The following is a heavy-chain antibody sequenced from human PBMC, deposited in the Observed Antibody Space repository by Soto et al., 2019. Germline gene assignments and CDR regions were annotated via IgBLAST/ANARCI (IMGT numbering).Heavy chain of an antibody. J-gene: IGHJ5*02. D-gene: IGHD2-8*01. CDR1: GGSVSSGSYY. CDR2: IYYSRSN. CDR3: VTRAQGTDVLKGCDP. V-gene: IGHV4-61*01. Sequence: SETLSLTCTVSGGSVSSGSYYWSWIRQPPGQGLEWIGYIYYSRSNNYNPSLKSRVTISVDTSKNQFSLKLSSVTAADTAVYYCVTRAQGTDVLKGCDPRGQGTLVIVSS.